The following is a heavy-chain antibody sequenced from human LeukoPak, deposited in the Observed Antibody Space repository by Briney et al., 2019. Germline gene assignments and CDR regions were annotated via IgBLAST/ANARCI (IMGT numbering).Heavy chain of an antibody. CDR2: ISGSGGST. Sequence: GGSLRLSCAASGFTFSSYAMSWVRQAPGKGLEWVSAISGSGGSTYYADSVKGRFTISRDNSKNTLYLQMNSLRAEDTAVYYCVKNFWSDKYSYYYMDVWGKGTTVTVSS. CDR3: VKNFWSDKYSYYYMDV. CDR1: GFTFSSYA. D-gene: IGHD3-3*01. J-gene: IGHJ6*03. V-gene: IGHV3-23*01.